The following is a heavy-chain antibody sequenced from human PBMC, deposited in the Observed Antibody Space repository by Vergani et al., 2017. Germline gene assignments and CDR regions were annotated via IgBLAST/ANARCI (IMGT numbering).Heavy chain of an antibody. CDR1: GFTFSSYA. D-gene: IGHD3-16*02. CDR2: ISGSGGST. J-gene: IGHJ4*02. CDR3: AKEGGDYVWESYPPECY. V-gene: IGHV3-23*01. Sequence: EVQLLESGGGLVQPGGSLRLSCAASGFTFSSYAMSWVRQAPGKGLEWVSAISGSGGSTYYADSVKGRFTISRDNSKNTLYLQMNSLRAEDTAVYYCAKEGGDYVWESYPPECYWGQGTLVTVSS.